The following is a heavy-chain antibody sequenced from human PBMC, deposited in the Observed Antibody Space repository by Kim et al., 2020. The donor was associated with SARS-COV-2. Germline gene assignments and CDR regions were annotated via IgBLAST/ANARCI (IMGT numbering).Heavy chain of an antibody. D-gene: IGHD1-26*01. Sequence: ADSVKGRVTISRDNAKNTLYLQRSRLRAEDSAVYYCARRYYSGGYYYCDYWGQGTRVTVSS. J-gene: IGHJ4*02. V-gene: IGHV3-74*01. CDR3: ARRYYSGGYYYCDY.